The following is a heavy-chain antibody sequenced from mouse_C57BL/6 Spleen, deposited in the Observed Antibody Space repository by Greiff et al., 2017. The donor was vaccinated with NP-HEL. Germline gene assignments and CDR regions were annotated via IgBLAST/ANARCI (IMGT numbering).Heavy chain of an antibody. Sequence: VQLQQSGAELVKPGASVKMSCKASGYTFTSYWVTWVKQRPGQGLEWIGDIYPGSGSTNYNEKFKSKATLTVDTSSSTAYMQLSSLTSEDSAVYYCARSGDMATTVEGDFDYWGQGTTLTVSS. D-gene: IGHD1-1*01. CDR3: ARSGDMATTVEGDFDY. CDR2: IYPGSGST. CDR1: GYTFTSYW. J-gene: IGHJ2*01. V-gene: IGHV1-55*01.